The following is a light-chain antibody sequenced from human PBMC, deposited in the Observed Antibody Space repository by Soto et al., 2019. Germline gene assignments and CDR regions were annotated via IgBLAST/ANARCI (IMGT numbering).Light chain of an antibody. CDR2: AAS. V-gene: IGKV1-12*01. J-gene: IGKJ4*01. CDR1: QAFSNL. CDR3: HQSYSSPVT. Sequence: DIQMTHSPSSVSASVGDRVIITCRASQAFSNLLAWYQQKPGKAPKILIYAASSLQSGVPSRFSGGGSGTDFTLTISSLQPEDFATYYCHQSYSSPVTFGGGTKVDIK.